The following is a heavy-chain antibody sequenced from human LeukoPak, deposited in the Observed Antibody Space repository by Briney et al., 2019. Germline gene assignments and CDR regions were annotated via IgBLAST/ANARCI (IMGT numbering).Heavy chain of an antibody. J-gene: IGHJ4*02. V-gene: IGHV1-69*04. D-gene: IGHD3-10*01. CDR2: IIPILGIA. Sequence: SVKVSCKASGYTFTSYGISWVRQAPGQGLEWMGRIIPILGIANYAQKFQGRVTITADKSTSTAYMELSSLRSEDTAVYYCARDLHYGSGPSPDYWGQGTLVTVSS. CDR3: ARDLHYGSGPSPDY. CDR1: GYTFTSYG.